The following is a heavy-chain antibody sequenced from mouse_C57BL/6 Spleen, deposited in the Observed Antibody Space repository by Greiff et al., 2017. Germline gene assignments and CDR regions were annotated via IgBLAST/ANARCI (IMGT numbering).Heavy chain of an antibody. Sequence: QVQLQQSGPELVKPGASVKISCKASGYAFSSSWMNWVKQRPGKGLEWIGRIYPGDGDTNYNGKFKGTATLTADKSSSTAYMQRSSLTSEDSAVYVCARSPYDYDRYYFDYWGQGTTLTVSS. CDR2: IYPGDGDT. V-gene: IGHV1-82*01. D-gene: IGHD2-4*01. CDR1: GYAFSSSW. J-gene: IGHJ2*01. CDR3: ARSPYDYDRYYFDY.